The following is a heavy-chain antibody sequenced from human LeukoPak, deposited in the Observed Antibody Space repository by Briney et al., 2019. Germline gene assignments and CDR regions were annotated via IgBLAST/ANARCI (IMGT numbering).Heavy chain of an antibody. D-gene: IGHD3-10*01. CDR1: GFTFTAYH. V-gene: IGHV1-2*02. CDR2: INLDRRIT. Sequence: ASVKVSCKASGFTFTAYHLYWVRQAPGQGLEWMGSINLDRRITHYAAKFQGRVTMTWDTSITTGYMDLTKLNSDDTALYFCAKEATGSGGFDYWGQGTLVTVS. J-gene: IGHJ4*02. CDR3: AKEATGSGGFDY.